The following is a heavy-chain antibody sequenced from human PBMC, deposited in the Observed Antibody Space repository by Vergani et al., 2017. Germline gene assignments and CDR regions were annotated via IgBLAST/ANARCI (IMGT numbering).Heavy chain of an antibody. CDR3: AREGDSSGYYYYYYGMDV. J-gene: IGHJ6*02. V-gene: IGHV3-48*01. Sequence: EVQLVESGGGLVQPGGSLRLSCAASGFTFSSYSMNWVRQAPGKGLEWVSYISSSSSTIYYADSVKGRFTISRDNAKNSLYLQMNSLRAEDTAVYYCAREGDSSGYYYYYYGMDVWGQGTTVTVSS. CDR2: ISSSSSTI. D-gene: IGHD3-22*01. CDR1: GFTFSSYS.